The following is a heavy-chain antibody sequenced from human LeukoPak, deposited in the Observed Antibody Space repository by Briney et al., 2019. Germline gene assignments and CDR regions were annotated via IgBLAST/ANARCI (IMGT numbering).Heavy chain of an antibody. CDR3: ARVGGSYGWFDP. D-gene: IGHD1-26*01. CDR2: INPNSGNT. CDR1: GYTFTSYN. J-gene: IGHJ5*02. Sequence: ASVKVSCKASGYTFTSYNINLVRQATGQGLEWMGWINPNSGNTGYAQKFQGRVTMTRSTYISTAYMELSSLRSEDTAVYYCARVGGSYGWFDPWGQGTLVTVSS. V-gene: IGHV1-8*01.